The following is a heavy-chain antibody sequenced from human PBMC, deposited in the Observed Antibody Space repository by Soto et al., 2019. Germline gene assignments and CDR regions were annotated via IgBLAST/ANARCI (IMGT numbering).Heavy chain of an antibody. CDR3: VRGNPPDSSGYYENNWFDP. D-gene: IGHD3-22*01. V-gene: IGHV4-59*01. J-gene: IGHJ5*02. Sequence: SETLSLTCTVSGGSISSYYWSWIRQPPGKGLEWIGYIYYSGSTNYNPSLKSRVTISVDTSKNQFSLKLSSVTAADTAVYYCVRGNPPDSSGYYENNWFDPWGQGTLVTVSS. CDR1: GGSISSYY. CDR2: IYYSGST.